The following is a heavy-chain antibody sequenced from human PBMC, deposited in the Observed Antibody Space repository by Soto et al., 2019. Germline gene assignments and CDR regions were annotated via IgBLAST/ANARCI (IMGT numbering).Heavy chain of an antibody. D-gene: IGHD4-17*01. CDR1: GFTFRSYA. CDR2: MWYDGSNQ. CDR3: ARDRNYGGTSPDFDY. Sequence: QVQLVESGGGVVQPGESLRLACAASGFTFRSYAMHWVRQTPRKGLEWVAIMWYDGSNQYYADSVKGRFTISRDNSNSTLYLEMNRLSVEDTAVYSCARDRNYGGTSPDFDYWGQGVLVTVSS. J-gene: IGHJ4*02. V-gene: IGHV3-33*01.